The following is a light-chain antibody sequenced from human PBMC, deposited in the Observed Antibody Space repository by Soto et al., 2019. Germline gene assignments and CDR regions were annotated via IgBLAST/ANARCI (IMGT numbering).Light chain of an antibody. CDR2: GNS. CDR3: QSYDSSVSGYV. J-gene: IGLJ1*01. V-gene: IGLV1-40*01. CDR1: YYNIGKNL. Sequence: QSVLTQPPSASGTPGQGITMSCSGGYYNIGKNLVYWYQQLPGTAPKLLIYGNSNRPSGVPDRFSGSKSGTSASLAITGLQAEDEADYYCQSYDSSVSGYVFGTGTKGTVL.